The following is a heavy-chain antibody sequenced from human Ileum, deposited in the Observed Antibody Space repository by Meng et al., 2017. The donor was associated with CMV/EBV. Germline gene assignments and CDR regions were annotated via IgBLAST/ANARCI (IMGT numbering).Heavy chain of an antibody. Sequence: QVQLQESDPGLVKPSETLSLTCSVSGGSISSYYWSWIRQAPGKVLEWIGYVYSTGRTNYSPSLRSRVTISVDTSRNQFSLRLSSVTAADTAVYYCARTGRFGSYYFDYWGQGTLVTVSS. D-gene: IGHD3-10*01. V-gene: IGHV4-59*01. CDR1: GGSISSYY. CDR2: VYSTGRT. CDR3: ARTGRFGSYYFDY. J-gene: IGHJ4*02.